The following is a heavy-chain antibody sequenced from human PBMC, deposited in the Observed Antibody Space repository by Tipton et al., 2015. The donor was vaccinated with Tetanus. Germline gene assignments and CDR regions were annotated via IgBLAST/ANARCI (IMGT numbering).Heavy chain of an antibody. V-gene: IGHV4-59*01. J-gene: IGHJ4*02. CDR2: IFYNGRT. CDR1: GDSMTDFY. Sequence: PGLVKPSETLSLTCNVSGDSMTDFYWSWIRQPPGKGLEWIAYIFYNGRTQYSPSLKSRVTISVDTAQNQFSLQLRSVTAADTAIYYCARTTRRWLHPDYWGQGTLVTVSS. D-gene: IGHD5-24*01. CDR3: ARTTRRWLHPDY.